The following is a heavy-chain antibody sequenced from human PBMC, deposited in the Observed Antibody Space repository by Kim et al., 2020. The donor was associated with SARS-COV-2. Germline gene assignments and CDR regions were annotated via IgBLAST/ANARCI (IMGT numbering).Heavy chain of an antibody. CDR2: IGTAGDP. V-gene: IGHV3-13*05. Sequence: GGSLRLSCAASGFTISSYDMHWVRQATGKGLEWVSAIGTAGDPYYPGSVKGRFTISRENAKNSLYLQMNSLRAGDTAVYYCARGNSRENYFDYWGQGTLVTVSS. CDR1: GFTISSYD. D-gene: IGHD6-13*01. CDR3: ARGNSRENYFDY. J-gene: IGHJ4*02.